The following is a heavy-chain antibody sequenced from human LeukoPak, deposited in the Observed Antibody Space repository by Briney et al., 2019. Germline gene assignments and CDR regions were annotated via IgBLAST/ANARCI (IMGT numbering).Heavy chain of an antibody. D-gene: IGHD3-10*01. V-gene: IGHV3-21*06. CDR3: ARGRSITLLRGVAMSDGFDI. CDR2: TDTSGNYI. J-gene: IGHJ3*02. Sequence: GGSLRLSCTASGFTFGDYAMSWFRQAPGKGLEWVSFTDTSGNYIYYGDSVKGRFTISRDNARNLLFLQMNGLRAEDTAVYYCARGRSITLLRGVAMSDGFDIWGQGAMVAVSS. CDR1: GFTFGDYA.